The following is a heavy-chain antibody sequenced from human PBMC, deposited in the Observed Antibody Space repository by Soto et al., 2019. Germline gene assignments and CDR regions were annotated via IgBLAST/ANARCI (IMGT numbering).Heavy chain of an antibody. CDR1: GFTFSSYA. J-gene: IGHJ6*02. CDR2: ISGSGGST. CDR3: ARDRSPGTPDVYYYGMDV. D-gene: IGHD1-26*01. V-gene: IGHV3-23*01. Sequence: GGSLRLSCAASGFTFSSYAMSWVRQAPGKGLEWVSAISGSGGSTYYADSVKGRFTISRDNSKNTLYLQMNSLRAEDTAVYYCARDRSPGTPDVYYYGMDVWGQGTTVTVSS.